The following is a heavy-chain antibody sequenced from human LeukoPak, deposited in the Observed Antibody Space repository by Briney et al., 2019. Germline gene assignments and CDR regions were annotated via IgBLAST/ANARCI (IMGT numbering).Heavy chain of an antibody. CDR3: ATDVNSYSSSWYDY. V-gene: IGHV1-8*01. J-gene: IGHJ4*02. CDR2: MNPNSGNT. Sequence: ASVKVSCKASGYTFTSYDINWVRQATGQGLEWMGWMNPNSGNTGYAQKFQGRVTMTRNTSISTAYMELSSLRSEDTAVYYCATDVNSYSSSWYDYWGQGTLVTVSS. D-gene: IGHD6-13*01. CDR1: GYTFTSYD.